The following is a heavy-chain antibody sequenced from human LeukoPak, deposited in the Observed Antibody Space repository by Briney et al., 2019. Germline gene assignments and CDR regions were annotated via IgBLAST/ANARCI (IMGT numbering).Heavy chain of an antibody. J-gene: IGHJ4*02. D-gene: IGHD2-15*01. Sequence: ASVKVSCKASGYTFTGYYMHWVRQAPGQGLEWMGWINPNSGGTNYAQKLQGRVTMTTDTSTSTAYMELRSLRSDDTAVYYCAREGDCSGGSCYRFQFDYWGQGTLVTVSS. CDR3: AREGDCSGGSCYRFQFDY. CDR2: INPNSGGT. CDR1: GYTFTGYY. V-gene: IGHV1-2*02.